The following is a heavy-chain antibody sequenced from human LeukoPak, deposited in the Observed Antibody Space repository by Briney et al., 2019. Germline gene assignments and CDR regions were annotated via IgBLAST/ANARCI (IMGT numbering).Heavy chain of an antibody. Sequence: GGSLRLSCAASGFTFSSYAMHWVRQAPGKGLEYVSAISSNGGSTYYANSVKGRFTISRDNSKNTLYLQMGSLRAEDMAVYYCAREGYYYGSGEDPFDYWGQGTLVTVSS. D-gene: IGHD3-10*01. V-gene: IGHV3-64*01. CDR2: ISSNGGST. CDR3: AREGYYYGSGEDPFDY. J-gene: IGHJ4*02. CDR1: GFTFSSYA.